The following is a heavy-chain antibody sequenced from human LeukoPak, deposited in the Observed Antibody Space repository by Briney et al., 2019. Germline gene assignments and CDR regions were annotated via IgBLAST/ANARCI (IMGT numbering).Heavy chain of an antibody. D-gene: IGHD3-16*02. CDR2: ISYDGSNK. Sequence: GGSLRLSCAASGFTFSSYAMHWVRQAPGKGLEWVAVISYDGSNKYYADSVKGRFTTSRDNSKNTLYLQMNSLRAEDTAVYYCARAEGAGLTFGGVIVYWGQGTLVTVSS. CDR3: ARAEGAGLTFGGVIVY. CDR1: GFTFSSYA. V-gene: IGHV3-30-3*01. J-gene: IGHJ4*02.